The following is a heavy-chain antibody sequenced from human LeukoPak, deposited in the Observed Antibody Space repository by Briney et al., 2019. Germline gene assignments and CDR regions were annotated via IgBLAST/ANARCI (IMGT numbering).Heavy chain of an antibody. V-gene: IGHV4-59*01. D-gene: IGHD5-18*01. J-gene: IGHJ4*02. CDR3: ARDRGELAAMDYSDY. CDR2: IYYSGST. Sequence: TPSETLLLTCTVSGGSISRDCWSWIRQPPGKGLEWIGYIYYSGSTNYNPSLKSRVTISVDTSKNQFSLKLSSVTAADTAVYYCARDRGELAAMDYSDYWGQGKLVTVSS. CDR1: GGSISRDC.